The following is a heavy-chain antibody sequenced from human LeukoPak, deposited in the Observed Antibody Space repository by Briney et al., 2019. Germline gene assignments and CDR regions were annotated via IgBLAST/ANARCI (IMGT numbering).Heavy chain of an antibody. CDR3: ARAYYYDSSGYDDAFDI. CDR2: IYYSGSA. J-gene: IGHJ3*02. Sequence: SETLSLTCTVSGGSISDYYWSWIRQPPGKGLEWIGYIYYSGSANYNPSLKGRVTMSVDTSKNQFSLSLSSVTAADTAVYYCARAYYYDSSGYDDAFDIWGQGTMVTVSS. D-gene: IGHD3-22*01. CDR1: GGSISDYY. V-gene: IGHV4-59*01.